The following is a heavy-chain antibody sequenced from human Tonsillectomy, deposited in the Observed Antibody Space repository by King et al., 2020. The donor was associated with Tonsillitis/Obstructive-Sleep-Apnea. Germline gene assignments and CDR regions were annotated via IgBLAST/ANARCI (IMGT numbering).Heavy chain of an antibody. CDR1: GGSMSSYY. CDR3: ARDPGGYKSYFDY. D-gene: IGHD5-24*01. Sequence: VQLQESGPGLVKPSETLSLTCTVSGGSMSSYYWSWIRQPPGKXLEWIGYIYYSGSTNYNTSLRSRVXISXDTFKNHFTLKLSSLTAVDTAVYYCARDPGGYKSYFDYWGQXPXVTVXX. J-gene: IGHJ4*02. CDR2: IYYSGST. V-gene: IGHV4-59*01.